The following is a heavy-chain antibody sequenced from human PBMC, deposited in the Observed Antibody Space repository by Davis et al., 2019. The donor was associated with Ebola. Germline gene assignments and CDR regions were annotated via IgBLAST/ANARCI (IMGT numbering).Heavy chain of an antibody. D-gene: IGHD4-17*01. CDR2: IYYSGRS. V-gene: IGHV4-31*11. Sequence: LRLSCAVSGGSISSGGYSWSWIRQHPGKGLEWIGYIYYSGRSYYNPSLKSRVTISADTSKNQFSLKLSSVTAADTAVYYCARGNYGDYIVLYYYNMDVWGQGTTVTVSS. CDR3: ARGNYGDYIVLYYYNMDV. J-gene: IGHJ6*02. CDR1: GGSISSGGYS.